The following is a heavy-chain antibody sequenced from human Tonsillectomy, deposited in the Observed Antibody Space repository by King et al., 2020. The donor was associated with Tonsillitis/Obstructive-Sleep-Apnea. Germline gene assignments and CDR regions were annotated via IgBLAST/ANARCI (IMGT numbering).Heavy chain of an antibody. CDR3: ARAGEYYYYYYMDV. Sequence: VQLVESGGGLVQPGGSLRLSCAASGLTVSHNYLSWVRQAPEKGLEWVSIIYGGGNTYYADSVKGRFTISRDSFKNTLYLQMNSLRVEDTAVYYCARAGEYYYYYYMDVWGKGTTVTVSS. CDR1: GLTVSHNY. D-gene: IGHD6-19*01. V-gene: IGHV3-66*01. J-gene: IGHJ6*03. CDR2: IYGGGNT.